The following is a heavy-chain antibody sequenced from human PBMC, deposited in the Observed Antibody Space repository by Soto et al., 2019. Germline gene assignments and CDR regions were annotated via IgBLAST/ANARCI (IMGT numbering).Heavy chain of an antibody. CDR2: ISAYNGNT. CDR3: ARDGTRPSSPSGAGYYYYGMDV. D-gene: IGHD6-6*01. Sequence: SSVKVSCKASGYTFTSYGISWVRQAPGQGLEWMGWISAYNGNTNYAQKLQGRVTMTTDTSTSTAYMELRSLRSDDTAVYYCARDGTRPSSPSGAGYYYYGMDVWGQGTTVTVSS. V-gene: IGHV1-18*01. J-gene: IGHJ6*02. CDR1: GYTFTSYG.